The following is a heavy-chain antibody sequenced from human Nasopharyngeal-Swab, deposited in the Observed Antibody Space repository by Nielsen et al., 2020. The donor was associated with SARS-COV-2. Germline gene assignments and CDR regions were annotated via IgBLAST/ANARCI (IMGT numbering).Heavy chain of an antibody. V-gene: IGHV3-15*01. J-gene: IGHJ4*02. CDR2: IKSKTDGGTT. D-gene: IGHD1-26*01. CDR1: GFTFSSAW. Sequence: GGSLRLSCAASGFTFSSAWMSWVRQAPGKGLEWVGRIKSKTDGGTTDYAAPVKGRFTISRDDSKNTLYLQMNSLKTEDTAVYYCTTDLVGATRGPDYWGQGTLVTVSS. CDR3: TTDLVGATRGPDY.